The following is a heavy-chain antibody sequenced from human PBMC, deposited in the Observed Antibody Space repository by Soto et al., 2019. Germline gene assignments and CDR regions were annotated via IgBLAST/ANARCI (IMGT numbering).Heavy chain of an antibody. CDR1: GYTFTSYG. CDR2: ISAYNGNT. V-gene: IGHV1-18*04. J-gene: IGHJ4*02. CDR3: ARVWGGCSGGSCYSDFDY. D-gene: IGHD2-15*01. Sequence: SVKGSCKASGYTFTSYGISWVRQAPVQGLEWMGWISAYNGNTNYAQKLQGRVTMTTDTSTSTAYMELRSLRSDDTAVYYCARVWGGCSGGSCYSDFDYWGQGTLVTVSS.